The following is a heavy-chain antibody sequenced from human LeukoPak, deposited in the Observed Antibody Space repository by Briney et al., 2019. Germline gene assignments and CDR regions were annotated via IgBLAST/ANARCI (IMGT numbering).Heavy chain of an antibody. V-gene: IGHV3-53*01. CDR3: ARGVEPLAANTLAY. J-gene: IGHJ4*02. Sequence: GGSLRLSCAASGFTVITNDMTWVRQAPGKGLEWVAVLYSDGNTKYADSVQGRFTISRDNSKNTLYLEMNSLSPDDTAVYYCARGVEPLAANTLAYWGQGTLVTVSS. CDR2: LYSDGNT. CDR1: GFTVITND. D-gene: IGHD1-14*01.